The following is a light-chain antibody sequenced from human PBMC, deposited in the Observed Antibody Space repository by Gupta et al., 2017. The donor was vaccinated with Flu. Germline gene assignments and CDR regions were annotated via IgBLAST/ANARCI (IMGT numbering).Light chain of an antibody. CDR1: QDISNY. CDR3: QWLETLPTFT. CDR2: DTS. J-gene: IGKJ3*01. V-gene: IGKV1-33*01. Sequence: MHMPQSPSSLFSSVGDRVTITCQASQDISNYLNWYKQKPGKAPKLLIYDTSNWETGAPLRFRGSGIGTGFTFTMSIRQLEDIAAYYCQWLETLPTFTFGPGTKVDIK.